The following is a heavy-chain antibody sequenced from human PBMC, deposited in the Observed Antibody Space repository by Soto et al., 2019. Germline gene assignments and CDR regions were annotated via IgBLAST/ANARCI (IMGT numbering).Heavy chain of an antibody. V-gene: IGHV3-30*18. D-gene: IGHD3-3*01. CDR2: ISYDGSNK. CDR3: AKGVITIFGVVIYGMDV. CDR1: GFTFSSYG. Sequence: TGGSLRLSCAASGFTFSSYGMHWVRQAPGKGLEWVAVISYDGSNKYYADSVKGRFTISRDNSKNTLYLQMNSLRAEDTAVYYCAKGVITIFGVVIYGMDVWGQGTTVTVSS. J-gene: IGHJ6*02.